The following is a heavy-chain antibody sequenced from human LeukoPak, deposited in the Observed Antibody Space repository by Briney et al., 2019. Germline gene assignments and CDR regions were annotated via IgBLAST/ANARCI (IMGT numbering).Heavy chain of an antibody. D-gene: IGHD6-19*01. V-gene: IGHV4-38-2*02. CDR2: IYHSGST. Sequence: SETLSLTCTVSGYSISSGYYWGWIRQPPGKGLEWIGSIYHSGSTYYNPSLKSRVTISVDTSKNQFSLKLSSVTAADTAVYYCARGLGGKQWPYYYYYYMDVWGKGTTVTVSS. CDR3: ARGLGGKQWPYYYYYYMDV. J-gene: IGHJ6*03. CDR1: GYSISSGYY.